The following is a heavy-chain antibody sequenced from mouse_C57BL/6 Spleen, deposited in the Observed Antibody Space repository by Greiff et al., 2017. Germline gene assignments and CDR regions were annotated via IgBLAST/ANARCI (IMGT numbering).Heavy chain of an antibody. CDR2: INPSNGGT. J-gene: IGHJ2*01. CDR1: GYTFTSYW. V-gene: IGHV1-53*01. CDR3: ARSSGQRRLLDY. Sequence: VQLQQPGTELVKPGASVKLSCKASGYTFTSYWMHWVKQRPGQGLEWIGNINPSNGGTNYNEKFQSKATLTVDKSSSTAYMQLSSLTSEDSAVYYCARSSGQRRLLDYWGQGTTLTVSS. D-gene: IGHD3-2*02.